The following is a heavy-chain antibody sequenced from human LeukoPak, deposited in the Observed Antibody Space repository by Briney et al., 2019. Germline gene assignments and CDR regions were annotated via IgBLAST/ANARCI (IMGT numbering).Heavy chain of an antibody. Sequence: GGSLRLSCAASGFTFSSYWMHWVRHAPGKGLVWVSRINSDGSSTSYADSVKGRFTISRDNAKNTLYLQMNSLRAEDTAVYYCARGQFYYDSSGYHFDYWGQGTLVTVSS. CDR3: ARGQFYYDSSGYHFDY. CDR2: INSDGSST. D-gene: IGHD3-22*01. V-gene: IGHV3-74*01. CDR1: GFTFSSYW. J-gene: IGHJ4*02.